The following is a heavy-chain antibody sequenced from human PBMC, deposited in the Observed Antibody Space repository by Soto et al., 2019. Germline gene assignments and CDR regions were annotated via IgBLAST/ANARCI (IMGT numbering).Heavy chain of an antibody. J-gene: IGHJ5*02. CDR3: ASRGLCTNGVCHRMPLDP. D-gene: IGHD2-8*01. Sequence: LQALSLTCAVHGGSFSGYYWSSIRQPPGKGLEWIGEINHSGSTNYNPSLKSRVTISVDTSKNQFSLKLSSVTAADTAVYYCASRGLCTNGVCHRMPLDPWGQGTLVTVSS. CDR1: GGSFSGYY. CDR2: INHSGST. V-gene: IGHV4-34*01.